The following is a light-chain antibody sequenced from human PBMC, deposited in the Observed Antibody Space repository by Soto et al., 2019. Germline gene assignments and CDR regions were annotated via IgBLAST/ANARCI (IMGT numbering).Light chain of an antibody. Sequence: DNQLTQSPSSISASVGDRVTITCRASQAVNSWLAWFQQKPGMAPKLVIYDVSSLQSGVPSRFSGSGSGTEFTLTISSMQPEDFATYYCQQRNNHPISFRQGTRREIK. V-gene: IGKV1-12*01. CDR2: DVS. CDR1: QAVNSW. CDR3: QQRNNHPIS. J-gene: IGKJ5*01.